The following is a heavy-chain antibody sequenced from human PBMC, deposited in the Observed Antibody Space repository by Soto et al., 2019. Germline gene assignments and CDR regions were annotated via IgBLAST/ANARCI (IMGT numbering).Heavy chain of an antibody. J-gene: IGHJ4*02. D-gene: IGHD3-3*01. V-gene: IGHV4-31*03. Sequence: PSETLSLTCTVSGGSISSGGYYWSWIRQHPGKGLEWIGYIYYSGSTYCNPSLKSRVTISVDTSKNQFSLKLSSVTAADTAVYYCAARRTNTIFGVVMVDYWGQGTLVTVSS. CDR2: IYYSGST. CDR3: AARRTNTIFGVVMVDY. CDR1: GGSISSGGYY.